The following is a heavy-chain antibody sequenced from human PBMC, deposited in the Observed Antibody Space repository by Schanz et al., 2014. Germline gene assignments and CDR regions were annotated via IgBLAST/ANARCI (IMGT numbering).Heavy chain of an antibody. V-gene: IGHV4-34*02. Sequence: QVQLQQWGAGLLKPSETLSLTCAVYGGSFSSNYWSWIRQPPGKGLEWIGEINQSGTTNYNPSLKSRVTIAVDKPKKQFSLKVTSMTAADTAVYYCARGHHPHGITVAARGFDPWGQGTLVTVSS. D-gene: IGHD6-19*01. CDR2: INQSGTT. CDR3: ARGHHPHGITVAARGFDP. CDR1: GGSFSSNY. J-gene: IGHJ5*02.